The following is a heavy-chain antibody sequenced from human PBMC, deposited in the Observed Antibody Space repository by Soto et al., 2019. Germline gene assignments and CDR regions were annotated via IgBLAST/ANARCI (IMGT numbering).Heavy chain of an antibody. Sequence: PSETLSLTCTVSGGSISSSSYYWGWIRQPPGKGLEWIGSIYYSGSTYYNPSLKSRVTISVDTSKNQFSLKLSSVTAADTAVYYCARDTPPLYYDILTGLDYYYYYGMDVWGQGTTVTVSS. CDR2: IYYSGST. J-gene: IGHJ6*02. CDR3: ARDTPPLYYDILTGLDYYYYYGMDV. D-gene: IGHD3-9*01. CDR1: GGSISSSSYY. V-gene: IGHV4-39*02.